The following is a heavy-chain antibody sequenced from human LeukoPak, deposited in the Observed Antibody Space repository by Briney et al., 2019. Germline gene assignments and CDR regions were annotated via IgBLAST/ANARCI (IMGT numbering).Heavy chain of an antibody. Sequence: GGSLRLSCAASGFTFSSYSMNWVRQAPGKGLEWVSSISSSSSYIYYADSVKGRFAISRDNAKNSLYLQMNSLRAEDTAVYYCARGGIAAIDYWGQGTLVTVSS. CDR1: GFTFSSYS. CDR2: ISSSSSYI. CDR3: ARGGIAAIDY. J-gene: IGHJ4*02. V-gene: IGHV3-21*01. D-gene: IGHD6-13*01.